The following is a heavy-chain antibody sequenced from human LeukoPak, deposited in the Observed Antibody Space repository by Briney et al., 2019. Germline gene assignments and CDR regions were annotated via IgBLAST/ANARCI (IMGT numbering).Heavy chain of an antibody. D-gene: IGHD2-2*01. CDR2: ISSSSSYI. J-gene: IGHJ4*02. V-gene: IGHV3-21*01. CDR1: GFTFSSYS. CDR3: VRVWSSTSCPDY. Sequence: PGGSLRLSCAASGFTFSSYSMNWVRQAPGKGLEWVSSISSSSSYIYYADSVKGRFTISRDNAKNSLYLQMNSLGAEDTAVYYCVRVWSSTSCPDYWGQGTLVTVSS.